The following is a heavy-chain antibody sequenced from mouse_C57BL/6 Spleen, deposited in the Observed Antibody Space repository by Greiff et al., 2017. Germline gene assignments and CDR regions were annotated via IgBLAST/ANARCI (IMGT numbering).Heavy chain of an antibody. Sequence: EVQGVESGGGLVKPGGSLKLSCAASGFTFSDYGMHWVRQAPEKGLEWVAYISSGSSTIYYADTVKGRFTISRDNAKNTLFLQMTSLRSEDTAMYYCAGLGRGAYWGQGTLVTVSA. CDR2: ISSGSSTI. CDR3: AGLGRGAY. D-gene: IGHD4-1*01. V-gene: IGHV5-17*01. CDR1: GFTFSDYG. J-gene: IGHJ3*01.